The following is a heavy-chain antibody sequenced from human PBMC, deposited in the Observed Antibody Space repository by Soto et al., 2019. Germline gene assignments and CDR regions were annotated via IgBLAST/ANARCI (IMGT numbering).Heavy chain of an antibody. D-gene: IGHD6-19*01. J-gene: IGHJ4*02. V-gene: IGHV4-59*01. CDR3: ARERLGYFDY. CDR2: IYYSGST. CDR1: SGSNRGCQ. Sequence: SERLCRTGAVASGSNRGCQGRGILQPPGKGLEWIGYIYYSGSTNYNPSLKSRVTISVDTSKNQFSLKLSSVTAADTAVYYCARERLGYFDYRGQGTLVTVS.